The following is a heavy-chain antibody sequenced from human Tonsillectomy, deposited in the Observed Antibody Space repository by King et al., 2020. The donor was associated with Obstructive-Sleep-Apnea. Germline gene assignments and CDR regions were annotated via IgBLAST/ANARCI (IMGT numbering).Heavy chain of an antibody. CDR2: IYYRGST. CDR1: GASISSYY. J-gene: IGHJ2*01. V-gene: IGHV4-59*08. Sequence: VQLQESGPGLVKPSETLSLTCTVSGASISSYYWSWIRQPPGKGLEWIGYIYYRGSTNYNPSLKSRVTISVDTSKNQFSLKLSSVTAADTAVYYCARQTSDWDFDLWGRGTLVTVSS. CDR3: ARQTSDWDFDL.